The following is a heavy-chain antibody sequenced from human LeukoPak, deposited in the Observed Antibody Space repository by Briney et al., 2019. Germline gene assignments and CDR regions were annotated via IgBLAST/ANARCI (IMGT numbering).Heavy chain of an antibody. CDR2: IYTSGRT. CDR1: GGSISNYY. J-gene: IGHJ4*02. CDR3: ARVLRPMASQYYFDY. Sequence: SETLSLTCTVSGGSISNYYWNWIRQPAGKGLEWIGRIYTSGRTNYNPSLKTRVTISIDTSKNQFSLKLSSVTAADTAVYYCARVLRPMASQYYFDYWGQGTLVTVSS. V-gene: IGHV4-4*07. D-gene: IGHD3-10*01.